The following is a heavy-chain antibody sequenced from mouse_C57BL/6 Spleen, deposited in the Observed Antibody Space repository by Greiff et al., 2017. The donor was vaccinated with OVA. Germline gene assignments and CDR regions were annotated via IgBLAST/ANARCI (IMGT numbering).Heavy chain of an antibody. J-gene: IGHJ3*01. V-gene: IGHV5-4*03. CDR2: ISDGGSYT. CDR3: ARGGGDYDYAFAD. D-gene: IGHD2-4*01. CDR1: GFTFSSYA. Sequence: EVKLMESGGGLVKPGGSLKLSCAASGFTFSSYAMSWVRQTPEKRLEWVATISDGGSYTYYPDNVKGRFTISRDNATSTPYLQMSHLKSEDTAMYYCARGGGDYDYAFADWGQGTLVTVSA.